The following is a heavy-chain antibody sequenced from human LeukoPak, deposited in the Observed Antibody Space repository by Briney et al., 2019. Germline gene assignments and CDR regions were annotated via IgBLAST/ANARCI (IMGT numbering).Heavy chain of an antibody. CDR1: GFTFSDYY. J-gene: IGHJ4*02. CDR2: ISSSGSTI. D-gene: IGHD1-20*01. CDR3: ARRRYNWNAIDY. V-gene: IGHV3-11*01. Sequence: GGSLRLSCAASGFTFSDYYMSWIRQAPGKGLEWVSYISSSGSTIYYAGSVKGRFTISRDNAKNSLYLQMNSLRAEDTAVYYCARRRYNWNAIDYWGQGTLVTVSS.